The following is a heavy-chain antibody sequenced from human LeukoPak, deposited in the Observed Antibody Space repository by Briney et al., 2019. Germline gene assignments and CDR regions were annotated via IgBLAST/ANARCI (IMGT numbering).Heavy chain of an antibody. V-gene: IGHV3-20*04. CDR2: INWNGGST. CDR3: ARVFSSYGDYFNAFDI. Sequence: GGSLRLSCAASGFTLSSYTFNWVRQAPGKGLEWVSGINWNGGSTGYADSVKGRFTISRDNAKNSLYLQMNSLRAEDTALYYCARVFSSYGDYFNAFDIWGQGTMVTVSS. D-gene: IGHD4-17*01. J-gene: IGHJ3*02. CDR1: GFTLSSYT.